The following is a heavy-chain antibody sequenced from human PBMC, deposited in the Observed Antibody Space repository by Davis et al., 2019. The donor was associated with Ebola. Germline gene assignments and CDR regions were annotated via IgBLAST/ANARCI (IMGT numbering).Heavy chain of an antibody. V-gene: IGHV4-34*01. CDR2: INHSGST. Sequence: SETLSLTCAVYGGSLSDYYWSWIRQPPGRGLEWIGEINHSGSTNYNPSLKSRVTISVDTSKNQFSLKLSSVTAADTAVYYCARVPPVYYYGMDVWGQGTTVTVSS. CDR3: ARVPPVYYYGMDV. J-gene: IGHJ6*02. CDR1: GGSLSDYY.